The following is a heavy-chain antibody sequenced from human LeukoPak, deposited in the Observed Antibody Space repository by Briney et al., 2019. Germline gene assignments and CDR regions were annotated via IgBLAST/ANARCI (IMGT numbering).Heavy chain of an antibody. CDR1: GYIFTSYV. Sequence: ASVKVSCKASGYIFTSYVINWVRQATGQGLEWMGWIDPNSGNTGYAQKSQGRVTMTRNTSISTAYMELSSLRSEDTAVYYCAREFRMVARTQGDDHLGQGTLVTVSS. D-gene: IGHD5-12*01. V-gene: IGHV1-8*01. J-gene: IGHJ4*02. CDR3: AREFRMVARTQGDDH. CDR2: IDPNSGNT.